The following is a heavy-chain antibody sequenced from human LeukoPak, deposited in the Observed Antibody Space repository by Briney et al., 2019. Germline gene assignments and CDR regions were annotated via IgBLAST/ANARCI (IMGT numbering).Heavy chain of an antibody. CDR2: ISYDGSNK. V-gene: IGHV3-30-3*01. J-gene: IGHJ5*02. CDR3: ASDLGSSWYNWFDP. D-gene: IGHD6-13*01. CDR1: GFTFSSYA. Sequence: PGGSLRLSCAASGFTFSSYAMHWVRQAPGKGLEWVAVISYDGSNKYYADSVKGRFTISRDNSKNTLYLQMNSLRAEDTAVYYCASDLGSSWYNWFDPWGQGTLVTVSS.